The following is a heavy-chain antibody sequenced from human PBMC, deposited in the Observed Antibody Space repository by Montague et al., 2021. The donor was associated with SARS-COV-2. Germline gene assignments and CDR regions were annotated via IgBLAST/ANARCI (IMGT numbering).Heavy chain of an antibody. D-gene: IGHD3-10*01. CDR1: GGSVSSSSYY. J-gene: IGHJ3*02. Sequence: SETLSLTCTVSGGSVSSSSYYWGWIRQPPGKGLEWIGSIYYTWITYYNPSLKSRVTISVDTSKNQFSLKLSSVTAADTAVYCCARHISGSGNAFDIWGQGTMVTVSS. CDR2: IYYTWIT. CDR3: ARHISGSGNAFDI. V-gene: IGHV4-39*01.